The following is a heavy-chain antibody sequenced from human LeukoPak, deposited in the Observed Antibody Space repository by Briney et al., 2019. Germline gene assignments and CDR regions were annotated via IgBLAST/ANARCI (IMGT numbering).Heavy chain of an antibody. Sequence: SQTLSLTCTVSGGSMSSGGYYWSWIRQHPGKGLECIGYIDYSGGTYYNPSLKSRVTISVDTSKNQFSLKLSSVTAADTAVYYCARVRSIASYCSITSCFRWFDPWGQGTLATVSS. CDR3: ARVRSIASYCSITSCFRWFDP. D-gene: IGHD2-2*01. CDR1: GGSMSSGGYY. V-gene: IGHV4-31*03. CDR2: IDYSGGT. J-gene: IGHJ5*02.